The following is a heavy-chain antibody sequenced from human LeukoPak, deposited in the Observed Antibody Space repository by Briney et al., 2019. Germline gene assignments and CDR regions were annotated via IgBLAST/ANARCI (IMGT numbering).Heavy chain of an antibody. D-gene: IGHD6-6*01. CDR2: INPNSGGT. V-gene: IGHV1-2*02. CDR3: ARPFSSSNAFDI. J-gene: IGHJ3*02. Sequence: ASVKVSRKASGYTFTGYYMHWVRQAPGQGLEWMGWINPNSGGTNYAQKFQGRVTMTRDTSISTAYMELSRLRSDDTAVYYCARPFSSSNAFDIWGQGTMVTVSS. CDR1: GYTFTGYY.